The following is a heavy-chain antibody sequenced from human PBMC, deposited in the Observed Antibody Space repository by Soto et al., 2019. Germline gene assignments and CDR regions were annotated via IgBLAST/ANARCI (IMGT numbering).Heavy chain of an antibody. CDR1: GYSFTAYG. V-gene: IGHV1-18*01. Sequence: QVQVVQSGDEVKETGASVRVSCKTSGYSFTAYGISWVRQAPGQGLEWMGWISCYNGKTKYAQKVQGRVTMTTDTYTRQAYMEVRSLRSDDTAIYYCARDAPPPELRFSGWHNYDYNGMDVWGQGTTVTVSS. CDR3: ARDAPPPELRFSGWHNYDYNGMDV. J-gene: IGHJ6*02. CDR2: ISCYNGKT. D-gene: IGHD1-7*01.